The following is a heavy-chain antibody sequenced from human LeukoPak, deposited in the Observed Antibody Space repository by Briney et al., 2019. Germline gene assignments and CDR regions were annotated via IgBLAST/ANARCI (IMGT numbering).Heavy chain of an antibody. CDR1: GGSISSSSYY. D-gene: IGHD3-22*01. CDR2: IYSSGST. CDR3: ASQGVTMIVVVGNWFDP. Sequence: SETLSLTCTVSGGSISSSSYYWGWIRQPPGKGLEWIGSIYSSGSTYYNPSLKSRVTISVDTSKNQFSLKLSSVTAADTAVYYCASQGVTMIVVVGNWFDPWGQGTLVTVSS. J-gene: IGHJ5*02. V-gene: IGHV4-39*01.